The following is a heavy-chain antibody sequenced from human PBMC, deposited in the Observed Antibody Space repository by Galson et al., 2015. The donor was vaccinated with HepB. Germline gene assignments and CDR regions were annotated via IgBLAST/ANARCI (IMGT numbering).Heavy chain of an antibody. D-gene: IGHD1-26*01. CDR3: ARAGYSRNISGGAFDV. CDR1: GFSFNTYA. V-gene: IGHV3-23*01. CDR2: ITNSAGNT. J-gene: IGHJ3*01. Sequence: SLRLSCAASGFSFNTYAMWWVRQAPEKGLEWVSAITNSAGNTYYADSVKGRFTISRDNSRNTLYLQMDSLRAEDTAVYYCARAGYSRNISGGAFDVWGQGTMVTVSS.